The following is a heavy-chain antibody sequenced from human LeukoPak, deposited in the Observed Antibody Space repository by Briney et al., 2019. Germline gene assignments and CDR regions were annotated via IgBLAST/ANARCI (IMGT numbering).Heavy chain of an antibody. Sequence: GGSLGLSCAASGFTLSDYWMNWVRQVPGKGPVWVSHISPDGRNIAYADSVKGRFTISRDSAKNTLYLQMNSLRVGDTAVYYCVRDGGGTTPYDCWGQGTLVTVSS. CDR3: VRDGGGTTPYDC. CDR2: ISPDGRNI. CDR1: GFTLSDYW. D-gene: IGHD1-7*01. J-gene: IGHJ4*02. V-gene: IGHV3-74*01.